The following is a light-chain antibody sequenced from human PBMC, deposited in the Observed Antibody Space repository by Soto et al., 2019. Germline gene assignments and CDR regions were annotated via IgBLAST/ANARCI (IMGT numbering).Light chain of an antibody. CDR3: QQAGSFPLT. Sequence: DVQMTESPSSVSASIGDRVTITCRASQGVSSWLAWFQQKPGKAPTLLIFAASTLQSGVPSRFSGSGSGTDFTLIISSLQPEDVATYYCQQAGSFPLTYGGGTKVEIK. J-gene: IGKJ4*01. V-gene: IGKV1D-12*01. CDR2: AAS. CDR1: QGVSSW.